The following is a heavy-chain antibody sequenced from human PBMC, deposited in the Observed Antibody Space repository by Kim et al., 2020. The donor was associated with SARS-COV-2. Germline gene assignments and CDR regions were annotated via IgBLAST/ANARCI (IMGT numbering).Heavy chain of an antibody. CDR1: GFTFSNYA. J-gene: IGHJ4*02. CDR2: ISGIVGTT. D-gene: IGHD2-15*01. CDR3: ANDVG. V-gene: IGHV3-23*01. Sequence: GGSLRLSCAGSGFTFSNYAMNWVRQAPGKGLEWVSAISGIVGTTYYADSVKGRFTVSRDNSKNTLYLQMNSLRAEDTAVYYCANDVGWGQGTLVTVHS.